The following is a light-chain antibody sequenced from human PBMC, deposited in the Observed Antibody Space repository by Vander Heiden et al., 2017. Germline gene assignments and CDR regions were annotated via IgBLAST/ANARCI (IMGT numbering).Light chain of an antibody. CDR1: QSISSY. J-gene: IGKJ2*01. CDR3: QQRSNWPRT. CDR2: DAS. Sequence: EIVLTQSPATLSLSPGERATLSCRASQSISSYLALYQHKPGQAPRLLIYDASNRASDIPARFSASGSGTDFTLTISSLEPEDFAIYYCQQRSNWPRTFGQGTKLEIK. V-gene: IGKV3-11*01.